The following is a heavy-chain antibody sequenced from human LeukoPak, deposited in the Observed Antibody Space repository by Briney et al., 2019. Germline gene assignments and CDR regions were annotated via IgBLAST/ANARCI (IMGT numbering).Heavy chain of an antibody. CDR2: IKQDGSEK. Sequence: GGSLRLPCRVSGFTFGDYAMSWVRQAPGKGLEWVANIKQDGSEKYYVDSVKGRFTISRDNAKNSLYLQMNSLRAEDTAVYYCARNRGGSSGYYYYYYYMDVWGKGTTVTISS. D-gene: IGHD3-22*01. CDR3: ARNRGGSSGYYYYYYYMDV. CDR1: GFTFGDYA. J-gene: IGHJ6*03. V-gene: IGHV3-7*01.